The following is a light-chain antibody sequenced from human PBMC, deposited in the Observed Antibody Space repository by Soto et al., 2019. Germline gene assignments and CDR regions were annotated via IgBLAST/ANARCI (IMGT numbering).Light chain of an antibody. V-gene: IGKV1-39*01. J-gene: IGKJ2*01. CDR3: QQIYSTPYT. CDR2: AAS. CDR1: QSLSSY. Sequence: DIQMTQSPSSLSASVGDRVTITCRASQSLSSYLNWYQQKPGQAPKLLIYAASSLQSGVPSRFSGSGSGTDFTLTISSLQPEDFATYYCQQIYSTPYTFGQGTKLEIK.